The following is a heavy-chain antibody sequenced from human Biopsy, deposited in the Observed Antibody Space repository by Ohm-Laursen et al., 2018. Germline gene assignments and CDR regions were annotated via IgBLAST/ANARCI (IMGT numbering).Heavy chain of an antibody. V-gene: IGHV2-70*16. CDR3: ARIPMLVVPAAIVYRHRRHLQGLDV. D-gene: IGHD2-2*02. J-gene: IGHJ6*02. Sequence: PTQTLTLTFTLSGFSLNTRGMSVTWIRQPPGKALEWLARLDWDDAKFYNGSLKTRLTISKDTSENHVVLTLSDVDPVDTATYYCARIPMLVVPAAIVYRHRRHLQGLDVWGQGTTVIVSS. CDR1: GFSLNTRGMS. CDR2: LDWDDAK.